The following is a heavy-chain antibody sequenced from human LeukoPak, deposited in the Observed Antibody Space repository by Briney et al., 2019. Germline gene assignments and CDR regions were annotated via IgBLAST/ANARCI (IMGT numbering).Heavy chain of an antibody. CDR1: GFTFSSYG. D-gene: IGHD3-22*01. Sequence: GGSLRLSCAASGFTFSSYGMHWVRQAPGKGLEWVAFIRYDGSNKYYADSVKGRFTISRDNSKNTLYLQMNSLRAEDTAVYYCAKDYDSSGSYYYYYYGMDVWGQGTTVTVSS. CDR3: AKDYDSSGSYYYYYYGMDV. CDR2: IRYDGSNK. V-gene: IGHV3-30*02. J-gene: IGHJ6*02.